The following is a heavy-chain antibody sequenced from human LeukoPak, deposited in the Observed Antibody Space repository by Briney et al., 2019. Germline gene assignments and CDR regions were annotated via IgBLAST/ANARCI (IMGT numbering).Heavy chain of an antibody. D-gene: IGHD2-2*01. Sequence: PSETLSLTCAVYGGSFSGYYWSWIRQPPGKGLEWIGEINHSGSTNYNPSLTSRVTISVETSKNQFSLKLSSVTAADTAVYYCARGRSLGRYQPNNWFDPWGQGTLVTVSS. CDR2: INHSGST. J-gene: IGHJ5*02. CDR3: ARGRSLGRYQPNNWFDP. CDR1: GGSFSGYY. V-gene: IGHV4-34*01.